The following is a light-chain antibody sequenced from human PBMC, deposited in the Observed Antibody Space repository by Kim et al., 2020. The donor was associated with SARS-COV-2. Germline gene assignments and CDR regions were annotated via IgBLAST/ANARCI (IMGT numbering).Light chain of an antibody. V-gene: IGLV1-47*01. Sequence: GQMVTISCSGSSSNIGSNYVYWYQQLPGTAPKLLIYRNNQRPSGVPDRFSGSKSGTSASLAISGLRSEDEADYYCAAWDDSLSGEVFGGGTQLTVL. CDR1: SSNIGSNY. CDR3: AAWDDSLSGEV. CDR2: RNN. J-gene: IGLJ3*02.